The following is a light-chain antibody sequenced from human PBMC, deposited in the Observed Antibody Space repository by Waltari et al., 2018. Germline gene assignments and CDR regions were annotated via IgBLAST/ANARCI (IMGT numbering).Light chain of an antibody. J-gene: IGKJ2*03. Sequence: DIQMTKSPSSLSASVGDTVTITCRASQGISSYLNWFQQKPGKAPKLLIYCATTLQSGVPSRFSGSGSGTEFTLTISSLQPEDFAAYYCLQHNSYPISFGQGTKVEIK. CDR3: LQHNSYPIS. CDR1: QGISSY. CDR2: CAT. V-gene: IGKV1-17*01.